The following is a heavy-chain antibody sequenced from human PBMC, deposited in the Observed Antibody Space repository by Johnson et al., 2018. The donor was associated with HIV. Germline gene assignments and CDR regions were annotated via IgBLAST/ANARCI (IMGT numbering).Heavy chain of an antibody. D-gene: IGHD1-26*01. Sequence: QVKLVESGGGVVQPGRSLRLSCAASGFTFSNYAMHWVRQAPGKGLEWVAVISYDGSNKYYADSVKGRFTISRDNSKNTLFLQMNSLRPENTAVYFCARESVVGATRNAFDIWGQGTMVTVSS. CDR3: ARESVVGATRNAFDI. CDR2: ISYDGSNK. V-gene: IGHV3-30*04. CDR1: GFTFSNYA. J-gene: IGHJ3*02.